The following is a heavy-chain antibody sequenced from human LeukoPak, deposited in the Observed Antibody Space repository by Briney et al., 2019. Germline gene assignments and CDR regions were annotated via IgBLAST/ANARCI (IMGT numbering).Heavy chain of an antibody. V-gene: IGHV3-21*01. J-gene: IGHJ6*04. D-gene: IGHD3-10*01. Sequence: GGSLRLSCAASGFTFSSYSMNWVRQAPGKGLEWVSSISSSSSYIYYADSVKGRFTISRDNAKNSLHLQMNSLRAEDTAVYYCARDPLLWSRGDYYYGMDVWGKGTTVTVSS. CDR1: GFTFSSYS. CDR3: ARDPLLWSRGDYYYGMDV. CDR2: ISSSSSYI.